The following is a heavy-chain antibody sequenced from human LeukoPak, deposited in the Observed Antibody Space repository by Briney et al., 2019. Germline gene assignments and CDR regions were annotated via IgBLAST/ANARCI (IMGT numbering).Heavy chain of an antibody. Sequence: GGSLRLSCAASGFTFSSYSMNWVRQAPGKGLEWVSSISSSSSYIYYADSVKGRFTTSRDNAKNSLYLQMNSLRAEDTAVYYCAREEYSSSSEGSPLTFWGQGTLVTVSS. CDR2: ISSSSSYI. V-gene: IGHV3-21*01. CDR3: AREEYSSSSEGSPLTF. CDR1: GFTFSSYS. J-gene: IGHJ4*02. D-gene: IGHD6-6*01.